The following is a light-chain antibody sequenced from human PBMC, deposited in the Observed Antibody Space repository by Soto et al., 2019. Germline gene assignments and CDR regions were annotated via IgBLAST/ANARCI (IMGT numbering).Light chain of an antibody. Sequence: EIVLTQSPGTLSLSPGERATLSCRASQSVSSSYLAWYQQKPGQAPRLLIYGASIRTTGIPDRFSGSGSGTDFTLTISRLEPEDFALYYCHQYGSSQFTFGPGTKVDIK. J-gene: IGKJ3*01. CDR2: GAS. CDR1: QSVSSSY. V-gene: IGKV3-20*01. CDR3: HQYGSSQFT.